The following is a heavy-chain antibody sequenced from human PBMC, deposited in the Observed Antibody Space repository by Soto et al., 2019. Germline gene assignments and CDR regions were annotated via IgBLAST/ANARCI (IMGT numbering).Heavy chain of an antibody. CDR1: GFTFDDYA. CDR2: ITWRGGTR. Sequence: EVQLVESGGGLVQPGRSLRLSCVASGFTFDDYAMHWVRQAPGKGLEWVAGITWRGGTRDYADSVKGRFSISRDNAKNSVYLQMESLRLEDTDLYDCIRRRQGWVQLWGRGNLVTVSS. J-gene: IGHJ1*01. D-gene: IGHD6-19*01. V-gene: IGHV3-9*01. CDR3: IRRRQGWVQL.